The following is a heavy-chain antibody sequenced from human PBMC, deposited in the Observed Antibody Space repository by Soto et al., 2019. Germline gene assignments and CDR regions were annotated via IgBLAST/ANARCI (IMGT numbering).Heavy chain of an antibody. Sequence: QVQLQESGPGLVKPSGTLSLTCAVSGGSISSSNWWSWVRQPAGKGLEWIGEIYHTGSTNYMPSLTSRVSISVDKSKNQFSLSLTSVTAAYTAVYYCARGAGSFDFWGQGTMVTVSS. CDR2: IYHTGST. D-gene: IGHD3-10*01. CDR1: GGSISSSNW. CDR3: ARGAGSFDF. V-gene: IGHV4-4*02. J-gene: IGHJ3*01.